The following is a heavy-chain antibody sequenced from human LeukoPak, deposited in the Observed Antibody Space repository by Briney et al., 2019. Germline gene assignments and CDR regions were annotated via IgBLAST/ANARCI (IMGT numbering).Heavy chain of an antibody. J-gene: IGHJ5*02. V-gene: IGHV3-23*01. Sequence: PGGSLRLSFAASGFTLSSYAMRWVRQAPGKGLEWVSAISGSGGSTYYADSVKGRFTISRDNSKNTLYLQMNSLRAEDTAVYYCAKDVNTLYYYDSSGFTWGQGTLVTVSS. CDR2: ISGSGGST. CDR3: AKDVNTLYYYDSSGFT. CDR1: GFTLSSYA. D-gene: IGHD3-22*01.